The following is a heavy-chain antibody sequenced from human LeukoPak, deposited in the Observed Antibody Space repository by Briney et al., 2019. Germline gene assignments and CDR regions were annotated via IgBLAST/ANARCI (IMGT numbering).Heavy chain of an antibody. J-gene: IGHJ4*02. V-gene: IGHV1-69*13. CDR3: ARDITGLGSGSYALDY. D-gene: IGHD3-10*01. CDR2: IIPIFGTA. CDR1: GGTFSTYA. Sequence: SVKVSCKASGGTFSTYAISWVRQAPGHGLESMGGIIPIFGTANYAQKFQGRVTITADESTSTAYMELSSLRSEDTAVYYWARDITGLGSGSYALDYWGQGTLVTVYS.